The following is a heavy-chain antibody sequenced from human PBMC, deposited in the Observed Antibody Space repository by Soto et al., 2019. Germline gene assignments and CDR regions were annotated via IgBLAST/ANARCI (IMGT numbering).Heavy chain of an antibody. V-gene: IGHV5-10-1*03. CDR3: ARRDFGGTNASAFDV. CDR1: GYSFTSYW. J-gene: IGHJ3*01. Sequence: VQLVQSGAEVKKPGESLTISCKGSGYSFTSYWISWVRQMPGKGLEWMGRIDPTDSYTNGSPSFHGHVTLSVDKSISTAYLQWSRLKASDTAMYYCARRDFGGTNASAFDVWGQGTMVTVSS. CDR2: IDPTDSYT. D-gene: IGHD4-17*01.